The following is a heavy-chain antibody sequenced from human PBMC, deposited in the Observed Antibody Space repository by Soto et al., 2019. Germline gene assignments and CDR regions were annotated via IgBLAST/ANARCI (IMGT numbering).Heavy chain of an antibody. Sequence: PSETLSLTCTVSGGSISSYYWSWIRQPPGKGLEWIGYIYYSGSTNYNPSLKSRVTISVDTSKNQFSLKLSSVTSEDTAVYYCARGGSSSTWFDSWGQGTLVTVSS. D-gene: IGHD2-2*01. CDR1: GGSISSYY. V-gene: IGHV4-59*01. J-gene: IGHJ5*01. CDR3: ARGGSSSTWFDS. CDR2: IYYSGST.